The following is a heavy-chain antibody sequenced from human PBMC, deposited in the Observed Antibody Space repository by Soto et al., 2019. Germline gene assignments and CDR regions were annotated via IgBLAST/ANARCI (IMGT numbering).Heavy chain of an antibody. Sequence: LSLTCTVSGGSVSSGSYYWSWIRQPPGKGLEWIGYIYYSGNTNHNPSLKSRVTISVDTSKNQFSLKLSSVTAADTAVYYCARGAAGTFDWFDPWGQGTLVTVSS. CDR2: IYYSGNT. J-gene: IGHJ5*02. CDR1: GGSVSSGSYY. CDR3: ARGAAGTFDWFDP. V-gene: IGHV4-61*01. D-gene: IGHD6-13*01.